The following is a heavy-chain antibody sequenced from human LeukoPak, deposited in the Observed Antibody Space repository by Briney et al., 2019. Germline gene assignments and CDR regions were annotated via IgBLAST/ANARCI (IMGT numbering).Heavy chain of an antibody. J-gene: IGHJ3*02. Sequence: GGSLRLSCAASGFTFSNYSMNWVRQAPAKGLEWVSYISSSSSTIYYADSVKGRFTISRDNAKNSLYLQMNSLRAEDTAVYYCARTYPAGHDAFDIWGQGTMGTVSS. CDR1: GFTFSNYS. CDR2: ISSSSSTI. V-gene: IGHV3-48*04. CDR3: ARTYPAGHDAFDI.